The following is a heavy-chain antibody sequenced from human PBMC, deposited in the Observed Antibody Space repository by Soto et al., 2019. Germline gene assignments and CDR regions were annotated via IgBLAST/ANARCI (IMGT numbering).Heavy chain of an antibody. CDR1: GFTFSIYA. D-gene: IGHD6-6*01. CDR2: ISGSGGST. V-gene: IGHV3-23*01. Sequence: GGSLRLSCSASGFTFSIYAMSWVRQAQGKGLEWVSAISGSGGSTYYADSVKGRFTISRDNSKNTLYLQMNSLRAEDTAVYYCAKDGPSIAARRDVYYFDYWGQGTLVTVSS. CDR3: AKDGPSIAARRDVYYFDY. J-gene: IGHJ4*02.